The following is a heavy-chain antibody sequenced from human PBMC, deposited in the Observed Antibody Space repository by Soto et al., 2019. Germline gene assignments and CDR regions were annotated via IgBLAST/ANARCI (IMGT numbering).Heavy chain of an antibody. V-gene: IGHV4-39*01. CDR2: ISYSATT. CDR3: ARHPTGYPNWFDS. D-gene: IGHD3-9*01. CDR1: GGSISSSPYN. J-gene: IGHJ5*01. Sequence: QLQLQESGPGLVKPSETLSLTCTVSGGSISSSPYNWGWIRHPPKKGLEWIGTISYSATTYYNPSLKSRVTVSVDTSKNQFSLKLSSVTAADTAVYYCARHPTGYPNWFDSWGQGTLVTVSS.